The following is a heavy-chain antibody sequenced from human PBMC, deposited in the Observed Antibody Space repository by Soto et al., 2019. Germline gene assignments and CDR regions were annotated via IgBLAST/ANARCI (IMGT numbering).Heavy chain of an antibody. CDR1: GGAFSSDA. CDR2: NSPLFNSS. D-gene: IGHD2-2*01. Sequence: QVQLVQSGAEVKKPGSSVKVSCKASGGAFSSDAISWVRQAPGQGLEWMGGNSPLFNSSNYAQKLQGRVTITADEPTSTAYMDLSNLTSEDTAVYYCARRRLGYASWYFDLWGRGTLITVSS. CDR3: ARRRLGYASWYFDL. J-gene: IGHJ2*01. V-gene: IGHV1-69*01.